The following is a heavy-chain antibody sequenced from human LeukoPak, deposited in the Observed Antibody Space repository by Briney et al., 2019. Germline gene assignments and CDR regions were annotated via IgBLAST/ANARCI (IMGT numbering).Heavy chain of an antibody. CDR3: ASADFWSGYYTQNPYAFDI. CDR1: GFTLSSNY. J-gene: IGHJ3*02. D-gene: IGHD3-3*01. Sequence: GGSLRLSCAASGFTLSSNYMSWVRQAPGKGLEWVSVIYSGGSTYYTDSVKGRFTISRDNSKNTLYLQMNSLRAEDTAVYYCASADFWSGYYTQNPYAFDIWGQGTMVTVSS. CDR2: IYSGGST. V-gene: IGHV3-66*02.